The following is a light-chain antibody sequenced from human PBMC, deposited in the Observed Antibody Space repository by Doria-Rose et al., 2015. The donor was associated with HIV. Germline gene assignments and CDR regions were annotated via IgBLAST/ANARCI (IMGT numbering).Light chain of an antibody. V-gene: IGKV3-15*01. CDR2: GAS. CDR3: QQFNNWPPERT. CDR1: QSVSSD. J-gene: IGKJ1*01. Sequence: GERATLSCRASQSVSSDLAWYQQKPGQAPRLLIYGASSRASGVPARFSGNGSETEFTLTITNLRSEDSAIYYCQQFNNWPPERTFGRGTKVEIK.